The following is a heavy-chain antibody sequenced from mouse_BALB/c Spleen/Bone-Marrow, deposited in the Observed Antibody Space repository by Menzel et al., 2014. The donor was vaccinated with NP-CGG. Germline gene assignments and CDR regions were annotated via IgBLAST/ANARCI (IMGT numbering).Heavy chain of an antibody. V-gene: IGHV1-80*01. CDR3: ARRDGSTYYYAMDY. Sequence: VQAVESGAELVRPGSSVKISCKASGYGFSKYWMNWVKQGPGQGLEWIGQIYPGDGDTNYNGKFKGKATLTADKSSSTAYMQLSSLTSEDSAVYFCARRDGSTYYYAMDYWGQGTSVTVSS. CDR2: IYPGDGDT. J-gene: IGHJ4*01. CDR1: GYGFSKYW. D-gene: IGHD1-1*01.